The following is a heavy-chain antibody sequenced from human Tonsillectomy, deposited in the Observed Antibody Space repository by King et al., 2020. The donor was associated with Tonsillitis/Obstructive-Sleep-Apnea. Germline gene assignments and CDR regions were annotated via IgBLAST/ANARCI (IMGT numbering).Heavy chain of an antibody. CDR2: INPNSCGT. CDR1: GYTFTGYY. Sequence: QLVQSGAEVKKPGASVKVSCKASGYTFTGYYLHWVRQAPGQGLEWIGRINPNSCGTNYAQKFQGRVTMTRDTSISTAYMELSRLRSDDTAVYYCARDSSNPHSYFYYMDVWGKGTTVTVSS. CDR3: ARDSSNPHSYFYYMDV. D-gene: IGHD4-11*01. V-gene: IGHV1-2*06. J-gene: IGHJ6*03.